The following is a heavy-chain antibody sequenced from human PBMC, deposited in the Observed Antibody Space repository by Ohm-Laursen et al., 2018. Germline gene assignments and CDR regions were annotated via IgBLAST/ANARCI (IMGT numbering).Heavy chain of an antibody. Sequence: SLRLSCSASGFTFSNYWMSWVRQTPGKGLEWVANIKQDGGEKNFADSVKGRFTISRDNDKNSLYLQMNSLETDDTAVYYCAREHSDGFGPWGQGTLVTVFS. CDR3: AREHSDGFGP. V-gene: IGHV3-7*03. CDR2: IKQDGGEK. J-gene: IGHJ5*02. CDR1: GFTFSNYW.